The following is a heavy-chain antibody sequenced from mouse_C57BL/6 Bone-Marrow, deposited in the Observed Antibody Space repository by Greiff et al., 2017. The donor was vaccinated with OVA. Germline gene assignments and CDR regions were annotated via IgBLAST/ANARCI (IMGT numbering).Heavy chain of an antibody. CDR3: EKNSNYGAWFAY. J-gene: IGHJ3*01. Sequence: VQLQQSGAELARPGASVKLSCKASGYTFTSYGISGVKQRTGQGLEWIGEIYPKSGNTYYNEKFKGKATLTADKSDSTANMELRSMTCENSEVYFCEKNSNYGAWFAYWGQGTLVTVSA. D-gene: IGHD2-5*01. CDR1: GYTFTSYG. CDR2: IYPKSGNT. V-gene: IGHV1-81*01.